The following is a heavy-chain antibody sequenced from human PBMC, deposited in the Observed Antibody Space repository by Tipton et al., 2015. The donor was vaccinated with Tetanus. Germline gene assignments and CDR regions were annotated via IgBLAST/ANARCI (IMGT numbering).Heavy chain of an antibody. Sequence: TLSLTCTVSGGSISSYNYYWGWIRQPPGKGLEWLGSIYYSGNTYYNPSLRSRVTMSVDTSKIQFSLMLPSVTASDTAVYYCARLSSSSNDAHAFDIWGQGTMVTVSS. CDR1: GGSISSYNYY. D-gene: IGHD2-2*01. J-gene: IGHJ3*02. CDR3: ARLSSSSNDAHAFDI. CDR2: IYYSGNT. V-gene: IGHV4-39*01.